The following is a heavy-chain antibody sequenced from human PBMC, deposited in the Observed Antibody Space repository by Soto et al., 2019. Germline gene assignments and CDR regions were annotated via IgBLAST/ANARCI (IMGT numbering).Heavy chain of an antibody. Sequence: SEVLSGTCTVSGRFISSYYCRWSRQPPGKGLEWIGYIYYSGSTNYNPSLKSRVTISVDTSKNQFSLKLSSVTAADTAVYYCARDLRNAFDIWGQGTMVTVSS. CDR3: ARDLRNAFDI. V-gene: IGHV4-59*01. CDR1: GRFISSYY. J-gene: IGHJ3*02. CDR2: IYYSGST. D-gene: IGHD5-12*01.